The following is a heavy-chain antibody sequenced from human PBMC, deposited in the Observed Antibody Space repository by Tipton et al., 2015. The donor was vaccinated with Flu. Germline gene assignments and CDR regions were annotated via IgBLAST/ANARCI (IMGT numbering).Heavy chain of an antibody. CDR1: ADSISSDYY. CDR3: ARDPSLGMPDFFDY. D-gene: IGHD2-2*01. Sequence: TLSLTCTVSADSISSDYYWGWIRRPPGKGLEWIGYIYNNAYTKYNPSLENRVTISVDTSKKQFSLQLRSVTAADTAVYYCARDPSLGMPDFFDYWGRGTLVTASS. CDR2: IYNNAYT. V-gene: IGHV4-38-2*02. J-gene: IGHJ4*02.